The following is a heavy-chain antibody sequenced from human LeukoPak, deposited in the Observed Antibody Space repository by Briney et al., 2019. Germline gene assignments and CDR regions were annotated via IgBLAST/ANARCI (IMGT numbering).Heavy chain of an antibody. V-gene: IGHV3-9*01. CDR3: AKLPSVGQWLNPRENDAFDI. D-gene: IGHD6-19*01. CDR1: GFTFDDYA. J-gene: IGHJ3*02. CDR2: ISWNSGSI. Sequence: GGSLRLSCAASGFTFDDYAMHWVRQAPGKGLEWVSGISWNSGSIGYADSVKGRFTISRDNAKNSLYLQMNSLRAEDTALYYCAKLPSVGQWLNPRENDAFDIWGQGTMVTVSS.